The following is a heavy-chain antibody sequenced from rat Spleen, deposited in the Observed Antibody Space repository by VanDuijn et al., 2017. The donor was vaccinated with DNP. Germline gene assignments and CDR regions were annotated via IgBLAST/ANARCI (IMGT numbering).Heavy chain of an antibody. V-gene: IGHV5-7*01. CDR1: GFTFSDYN. D-gene: IGHD1-12*03. Sequence: EVQLVESGGGLVQPGRSLKLSCAASGFTFSDYNMAWVRQAPKKGLECVAYITYDGGSTYYRDSVKGRFTISRDNAENTLYLQMDSLRSEDTAIYYFARLDYEGYYLRGFGYWGQGVMVTVSS. CDR3: ARLDYEGYYLRGFGY. J-gene: IGHJ2*01. CDR2: ITYDGGST.